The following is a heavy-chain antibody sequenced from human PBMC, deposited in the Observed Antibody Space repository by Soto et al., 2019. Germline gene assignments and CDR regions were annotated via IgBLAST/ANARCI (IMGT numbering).Heavy chain of an antibody. J-gene: IGHJ6*02. D-gene: IGHD6-6*01. CDR2: LSYDGSNK. V-gene: IGHV3-30*03. CDR1: GFTFSSYG. Sequence: GGSLRLSCAASGFTFSSYGMHWVRQAPGKGLEWVAVLSYDGSNKYYADSVKGRFTISRDNFKNTLYLQMNRLRAEDTAVYYCARIWGSTSGYYYYGMDVWGQGTTVTVS. CDR3: ARIWGSTSGYYYYGMDV.